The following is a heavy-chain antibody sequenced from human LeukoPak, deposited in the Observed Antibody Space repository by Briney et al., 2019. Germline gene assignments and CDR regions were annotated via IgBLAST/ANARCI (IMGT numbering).Heavy chain of an antibody. D-gene: IGHD3-22*01. CDR2: ISYDGSNK. V-gene: IGHV3-30*18. Sequence: PGRSLRLSCAASGFTFSSYGMHWVRQAPGKGLEWVAVISYDGSNKYYADSVKGRFTISRDNSKNTLYLQMNSLRAEDTAVYYCAKAAYYDSTPVDYWGQGTLVTVSS. CDR3: AKAAYYDSTPVDY. CDR1: GFTFSSYG. J-gene: IGHJ4*02.